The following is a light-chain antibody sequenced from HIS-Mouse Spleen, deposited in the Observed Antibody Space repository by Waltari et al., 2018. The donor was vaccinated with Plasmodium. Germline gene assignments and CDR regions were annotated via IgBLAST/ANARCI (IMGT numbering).Light chain of an antibody. Sequence: QSALTQPASVSGSPGQSITISCTGTSSDVGGYNYVPWYQPHPGKAPKLMLYDVSNRPSGVSNRFAGSKPGNTASLTISGLQAEDEADYYCSSYTSSSTVVFGGGTKLTVL. CDR1: SSDVGGYNY. CDR3: SSYTSSSTVV. V-gene: IGLV2-14*03. J-gene: IGLJ2*01. CDR2: DVS.